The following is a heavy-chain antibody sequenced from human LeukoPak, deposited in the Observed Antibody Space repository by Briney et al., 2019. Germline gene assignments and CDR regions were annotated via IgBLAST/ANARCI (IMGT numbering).Heavy chain of an antibody. CDR2: IFPSDSDT. Sequence: GESLEISCQGSGYSFTNYWIGWVRPLPGKGLEWMGMIFPSDSDTRYGPSFQGQVTISADKSIYTAYLQWSSLKASDTAMYYCARKTDNSFDYWGQGTLVTVSS. CDR1: GYSFTNYW. D-gene: IGHD5-24*01. CDR3: ARKTDNSFDY. J-gene: IGHJ4*02. V-gene: IGHV5-51*01.